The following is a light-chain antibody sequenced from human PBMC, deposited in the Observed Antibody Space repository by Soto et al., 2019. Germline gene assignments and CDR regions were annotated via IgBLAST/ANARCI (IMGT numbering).Light chain of an antibody. CDR3: QQANSFPPT. CDR2: AAS. J-gene: IGKJ1*01. V-gene: IGKV1-8*01. Sequence: AIRMTQSPSSFSASTGDRVTITCLASQGISSYLAWYQQKPGKAPKLLIYAASTLQSGVPSRFSGSGSGTDCTLTISSLQPEDVATYYCQQANSFPPTFGQGTKVDIK. CDR1: QGISSY.